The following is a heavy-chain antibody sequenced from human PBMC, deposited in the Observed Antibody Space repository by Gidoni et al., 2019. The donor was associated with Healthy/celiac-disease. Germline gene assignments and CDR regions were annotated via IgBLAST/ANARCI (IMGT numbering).Heavy chain of an antibody. CDR2: ISYDGSNK. Sequence: QVQLVESGGGVVQPGRSLRLSCAASGFTFSGFGMHWVRQAPGKGLEWVAVISYDGSNKYYADSVKGRFTISRDNSKNTLYLQMNSLRAEDTAVYYCAKPGISYYYGMDVWGQGTTVTVSS. V-gene: IGHV3-30*18. CDR3: AKPGISYYYGMDV. D-gene: IGHD6-13*01. J-gene: IGHJ6*02. CDR1: GFTFSGFG.